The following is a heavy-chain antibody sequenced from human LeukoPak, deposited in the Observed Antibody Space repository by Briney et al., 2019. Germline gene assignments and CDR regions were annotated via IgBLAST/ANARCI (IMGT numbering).Heavy chain of an antibody. D-gene: IGHD3-22*01. J-gene: IGHJ3*02. CDR3: AKNYDSSGYYESVDAFDI. CDR2: IKQVGSEK. Sequence: GGSLRLSCAASGFTFSSYWMSWVRQAPGKGLEWVANIKQVGSEKYYVDSVKGRFTISRDNAKNSLYLQMNSLRAEDTAVYYCAKNYDSSGYYESVDAFDIWGQGTMVTVSS. CDR1: GFTFSSYW. V-gene: IGHV3-7*01.